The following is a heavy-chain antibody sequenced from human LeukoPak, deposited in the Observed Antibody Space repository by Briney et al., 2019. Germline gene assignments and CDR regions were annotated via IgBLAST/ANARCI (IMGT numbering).Heavy chain of an antibody. CDR3: ARGSGSYRTPYYYMDV. V-gene: IGHV3-53*01. CDR2: IYTSGST. Sequence: GGSLRLSCVASGFTVSTNYMGWVRQAPGKGLEWVSVIYTSGSTYYADSVKGRFTISRDNSKNTLYLQMNSLRAEDTAVYYCARGSGSYRTPYYYMDVWGTGTTVTVSS. CDR1: GFTVSTNY. J-gene: IGHJ6*03. D-gene: IGHD3-10*01.